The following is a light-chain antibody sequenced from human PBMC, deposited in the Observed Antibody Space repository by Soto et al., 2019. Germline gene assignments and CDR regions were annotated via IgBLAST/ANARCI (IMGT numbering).Light chain of an antibody. CDR1: SSDVGGYNY. V-gene: IGLV2-8*01. CDR3: SSYTSTRTYV. Sequence: QSALTQPPSASGSPGQSVTISCTGTSSDVGGYNYVSWYQQHPGKAPKLMIFEVSKRPSGVPGRFSGSKSGNTASLTVSGLQADDEADYYCSSYTSTRTYVFGTGTKVTVL. CDR2: EVS. J-gene: IGLJ1*01.